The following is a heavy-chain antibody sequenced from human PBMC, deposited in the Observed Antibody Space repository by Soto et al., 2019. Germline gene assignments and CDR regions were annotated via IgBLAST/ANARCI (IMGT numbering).Heavy chain of an antibody. D-gene: IGHD1-1*01. Sequence: ASLKVSCKASGYTFITYDINWVRQAPGQGLEWMGWMNPYNGNAGYAQKFQGRVTMTRNTSISTAYMELTSLKSNDTAVYFCARRKERSGPHYFDSWGQGTLVTVSS. V-gene: IGHV1-8*01. J-gene: IGHJ4*02. CDR3: ARRKERSGPHYFDS. CDR2: MNPYNGNA. CDR1: GYTFITYD.